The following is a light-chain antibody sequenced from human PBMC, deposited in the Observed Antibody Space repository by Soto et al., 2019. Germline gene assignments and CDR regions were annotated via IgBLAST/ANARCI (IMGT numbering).Light chain of an antibody. V-gene: IGLV1-40*03. CDR2: TDN. Sequence: QSALAQPPSVSGAPGQRVTTSCTGSSSNIGAGYDVHWYHQLPGTAPKLLVSTDNHRPSGVPDRLSASKSGASASLAITGLQAEDEAHYYCQSYDKTLTAYVFGTGTKVTVL. CDR1: SSNIGAGYD. J-gene: IGLJ1*01. CDR3: QSYDKTLTAYV.